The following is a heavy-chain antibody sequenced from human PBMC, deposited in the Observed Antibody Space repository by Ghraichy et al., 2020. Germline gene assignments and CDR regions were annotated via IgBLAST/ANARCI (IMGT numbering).Heavy chain of an antibody. CDR2: NYYSGST. Sequence: GSLRLSCTVSGGSVTTGIYYWSWIRQPPGKGLEWIGFNYYSGSTNYNPSLKSRVTISIDTSKNQFSLKLSSVTAADTAVYYCARGTTESYLRLDPWGQGTLVTVSS. D-gene: IGHD1-26*01. V-gene: IGHV4-61*01. J-gene: IGHJ5*02. CDR1: GGSVTTGIYY. CDR3: ARGTTESYLRLDP.